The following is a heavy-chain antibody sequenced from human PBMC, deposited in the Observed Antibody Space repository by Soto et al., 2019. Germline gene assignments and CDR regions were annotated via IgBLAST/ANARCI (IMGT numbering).Heavy chain of an antibody. CDR3: ARPPDPAIFYPGMDV. CDR1: GFTFSDYA. CDR2: ISFDGSNE. V-gene: IGHV3-30-3*01. Sequence: GSLRLSCAASGFTFSDYAMHWVRQAPGKGLEWVAIISFDGSNEHYADSVQGRFTISRDNSENTLYLQMNSLRADDTAVYYCARPPDPAIFYPGMDVWGQGTTVTVS. J-gene: IGHJ6*02.